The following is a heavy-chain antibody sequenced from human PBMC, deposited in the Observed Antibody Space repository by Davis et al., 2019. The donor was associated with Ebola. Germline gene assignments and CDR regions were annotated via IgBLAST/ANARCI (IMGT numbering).Heavy chain of an antibody. V-gene: IGHV5-51*01. CDR2: ISPGDSDT. D-gene: IGHD5-24*01. CDR1: CTSYW. Sequence: CTSYWIGWVRQMPGKGLEWMGIISPGDSDTPYSPSLQGQVTISADNSSSTAYLQWSSLKASDTAVYYCARLGVDGYSYYFDYWGQGTLVTVSS. CDR3: ARLGVDGYSYYFDY. J-gene: IGHJ4*02.